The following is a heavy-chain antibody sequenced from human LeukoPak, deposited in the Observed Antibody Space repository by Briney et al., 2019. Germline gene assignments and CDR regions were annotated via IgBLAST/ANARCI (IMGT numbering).Heavy chain of an antibody. Sequence: ASVKVSCKASGYTFTSYYMRWVRQAPGQGLEWMGIINPSGGGTSYAQKFQGRVTMTRDTSTSTVYMELSSLRSEDTAVYYCARVVVGDIAAFDIWGQGTMVTVSS. CDR3: ARVVVGDIAAFDI. V-gene: IGHV1-46*01. CDR2: INPSGGGT. CDR1: GYTFTSYY. D-gene: IGHD4-17*01. J-gene: IGHJ3*02.